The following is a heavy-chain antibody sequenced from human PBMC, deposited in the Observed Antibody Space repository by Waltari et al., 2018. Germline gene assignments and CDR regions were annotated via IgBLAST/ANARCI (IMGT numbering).Heavy chain of an antibody. Sequence: EVQLVESGGVVVQPGGSLRLAWAASGFTFDDYAIHWVRQAPGKGLEWVSLISWDGGSTYYADSVKGRFTISRDNSKNSLYLQMNSLRAEDTALYYCAKDMSSNWGKSFDYWGQGTLVTVSS. CDR1: GFTFDDYA. V-gene: IGHV3-43D*04. CDR2: ISWDGGST. D-gene: IGHD7-27*01. CDR3: AKDMSSNWGKSFDY. J-gene: IGHJ4*02.